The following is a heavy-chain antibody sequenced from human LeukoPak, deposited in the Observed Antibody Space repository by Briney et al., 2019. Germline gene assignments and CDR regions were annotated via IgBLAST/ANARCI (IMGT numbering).Heavy chain of an antibody. Sequence: PSETLSLTCTVSGGSISSGGYYWSWIRQHPGKGLEWIGYIYYSGSTYYNPSLKSRVTISVDTSKNQFSLKLSSVTAADTAVYYCARDRQPPEDYGMDVWGQGTTVTVSS. J-gene: IGHJ6*02. V-gene: IGHV4-31*03. D-gene: IGHD5-18*01. CDR1: GGSISSGGYY. CDR3: ARDRQPPEDYGMDV. CDR2: IYYSGST.